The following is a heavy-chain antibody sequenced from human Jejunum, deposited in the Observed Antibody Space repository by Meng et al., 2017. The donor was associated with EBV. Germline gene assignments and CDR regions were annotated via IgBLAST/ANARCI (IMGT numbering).Heavy chain of an antibody. J-gene: IGHJ4*02. D-gene: IGHD1-26*01. V-gene: IGHV7-4-1*02. CDR1: GYTFTNYA. CDR2: INTKTGNP. CDR3: ARAVVGSNSLDY. Sequence: QVQLVPSGSELRKPGASVKISCKTSGYTFTNYAMNWVRQAPGQGLEWMAWINTKTGNPAYAQGFTGRFVFSLDMSVTTIYLQISSLEAEDTAIYYCARAVVGSNSLDYWGQGTLVTVSS.